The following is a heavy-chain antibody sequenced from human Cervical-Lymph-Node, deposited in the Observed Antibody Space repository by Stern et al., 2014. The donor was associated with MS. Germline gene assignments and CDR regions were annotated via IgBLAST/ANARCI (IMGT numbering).Heavy chain of an antibody. J-gene: IGHJ4*02. CDR2: ITPVFGTT. CDR1: GDTFSSYA. Sequence: QVQLVQSGAEVKKPGSSVKVSCKASGDTFSSYAINWVRRVPGQGLVWMGGITPVFGTTNYAQKFQGRVTITADKSTNTAYMELMTLRSEDTAVYYCARGGGLVGYFDYWGQGTLVSVSS. D-gene: IGHD1-26*01. CDR3: ARGGGLVGYFDY. V-gene: IGHV1-69*06.